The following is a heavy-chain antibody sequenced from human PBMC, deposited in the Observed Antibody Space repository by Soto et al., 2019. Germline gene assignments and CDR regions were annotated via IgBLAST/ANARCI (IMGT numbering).Heavy chain of an antibody. J-gene: IGHJ4*02. CDR1: GFSLTTSVVG. V-gene: IGHV2-5*01. D-gene: IGHD3-10*01. CDR3: ATTATVRGIWAC. Sequence: SGPTLVNPTQTLTLTCTFSGFSLTTSVVGVGWIRQPPGKALEWLALIYWNDDKRYSPSLKSRLTITKDTSKNQVVLTMSNMDPVDTATYYCATTATVRGIWACWGQGTLVTVSS. CDR2: IYWNDDK.